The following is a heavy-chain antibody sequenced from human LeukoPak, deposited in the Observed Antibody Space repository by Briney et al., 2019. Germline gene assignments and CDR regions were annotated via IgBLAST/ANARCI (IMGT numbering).Heavy chain of an antibody. V-gene: IGHV3-23*01. CDR2: ISGSGGST. Sequence: PGGSLRLSCAASGFTFSSYAMSWVRQAPGRGLEWVSAISGSGGSTYYADSVKGRFTISRDNSKNTLYLQMNSLRAEDTAVYYCVKDYYYDSSGYYSPNWFDPWGQGTLVTVSS. D-gene: IGHD3-22*01. CDR1: GFTFSSYA. CDR3: VKDYYYDSSGYYSPNWFDP. J-gene: IGHJ5*02.